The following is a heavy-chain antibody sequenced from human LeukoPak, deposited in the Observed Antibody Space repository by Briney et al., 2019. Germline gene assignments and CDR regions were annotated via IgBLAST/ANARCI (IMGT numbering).Heavy chain of an antibody. CDR3: ARDDYYDAKNAFDI. D-gene: IGHD4/OR15-4a*01. Sequence: GASVKVSCKASGYTFTGYYMHWVRQAPGQGLEWMGRINPNSGGTNYAQKFQGRVTMTRDTSISTAYMELSRLRSDDTAVYYCARDDYYDAKNAFDIWGQGTMVTVSS. J-gene: IGHJ3*02. CDR2: INPNSGGT. V-gene: IGHV1-2*06. CDR1: GYTFTGYY.